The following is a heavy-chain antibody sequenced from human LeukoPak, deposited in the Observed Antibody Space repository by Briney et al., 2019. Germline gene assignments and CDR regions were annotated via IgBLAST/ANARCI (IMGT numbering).Heavy chain of an antibody. CDR2: INHSGST. J-gene: IGHJ4*02. Sequence: SETLSLTCAVYGGSLSDYYWSWIRQPPGKGLEWIGEINHSGSTNYNPSLKSRVTISVDTSKNQFSLKLSSVTAADTAVYYCARGSISRRAYSSSWYRFDYWGQGTLVTVSS. D-gene: IGHD6-13*01. CDR1: GGSLSDYY. CDR3: ARGSISRRAYSSSWYRFDY. V-gene: IGHV4-34*01.